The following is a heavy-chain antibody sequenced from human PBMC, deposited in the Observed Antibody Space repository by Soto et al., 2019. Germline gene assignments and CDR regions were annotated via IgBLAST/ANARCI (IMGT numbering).Heavy chain of an antibody. CDR2: ISSSSSYI. J-gene: IGHJ6*03. Sequence: GGSLRLSCAASGFTFSSYSMNWVRQAPGKGLEWVSSISSSSSYIYYADSVKGRFTNSRDNAKNSLYLQMNSLRAEDTAVYYCARDTYYGSGSYYNWDYYYYMDVWGKGTTVTVSS. CDR3: ARDTYYGSGSYYNWDYYYYMDV. D-gene: IGHD3-10*01. V-gene: IGHV3-21*01. CDR1: GFTFSSYS.